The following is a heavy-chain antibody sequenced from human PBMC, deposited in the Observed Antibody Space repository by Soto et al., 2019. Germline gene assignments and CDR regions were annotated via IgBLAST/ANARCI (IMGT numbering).Heavy chain of an antibody. D-gene: IGHD6-13*01. CDR1: GYTFTSYS. Sequence: ASVNVSCKSSGYTFTSYSIHWVRQAPGQRLECMGWINAGNGNTKYSQKFQGRVTITRDTSASTAYMELSSLRSEDTAVYYCARDLPGIAAAGIDYWGQGTLVTVSS. J-gene: IGHJ4*02. CDR3: ARDLPGIAAAGIDY. CDR2: INAGNGNT. V-gene: IGHV1-3*01.